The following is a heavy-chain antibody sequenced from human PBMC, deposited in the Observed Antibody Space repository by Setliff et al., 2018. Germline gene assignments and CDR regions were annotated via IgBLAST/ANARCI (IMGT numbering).Heavy chain of an antibody. D-gene: IGHD1-1*01. CDR1: GYTFTSYY. CDR3: ARHTGTAWVDWFDP. J-gene: IGHJ5*02. CDR2: INPSGGST. Sequence: ASVKVSCKASGYTFTSYYMHWVRQAPGQGLEWMGIINPSGGSTNYAQKLQGRVTMTTDTSTSTAYMELRSLRSDDTAVYYCARHTGTAWVDWFDPWGQGTLVTVSS. V-gene: IGHV1-46*01.